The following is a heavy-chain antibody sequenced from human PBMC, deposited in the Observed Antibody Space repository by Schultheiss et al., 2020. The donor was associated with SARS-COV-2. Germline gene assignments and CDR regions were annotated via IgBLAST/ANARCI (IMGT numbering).Heavy chain of an antibody. V-gene: IGHV3-7*01. D-gene: IGHD1-1*01. CDR1: GFTFSSYA. J-gene: IGHJ4*02. CDR2: IKQDGSEK. Sequence: GESLKISCAASGFTFSSYAMSWVRQAPGKGLEWVANIKQDGSEKYYVDSVKGRFTISRDNSKNSLYLQMNSLRAEDTAVYYCASLKSRQLDREFDYWGQGTLVTVSS. CDR3: ASLKSRQLDREFDY.